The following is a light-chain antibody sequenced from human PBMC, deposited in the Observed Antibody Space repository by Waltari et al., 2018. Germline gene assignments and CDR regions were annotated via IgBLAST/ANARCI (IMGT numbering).Light chain of an antibody. Sequence: QSVLTQPPSVSGAPGQRVTISCTGSSSNIGAGYDVHWYQQLPGTAPKLLNHGNNNRPSGVPGRFSGSKSGTSASLAITGLQAEDEADYYCQSHDTTLGTIFGGGTKLTVL. J-gene: IGLJ2*01. CDR1: SSNIGAGYD. V-gene: IGLV1-40*01. CDR2: GNN. CDR3: QSHDTTLGTI.